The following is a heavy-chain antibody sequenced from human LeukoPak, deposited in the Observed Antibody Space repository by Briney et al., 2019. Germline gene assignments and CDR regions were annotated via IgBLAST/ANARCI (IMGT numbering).Heavy chain of an antibody. CDR3: ASNYDSSGYLDY. CDR2: INHSGST. Sequence: SETLSLTCAVYGGSFSGYYWSWIRQPPGKGLEWIGEINHSGSTNYNPSLKSRVTISVDTSKNQFSLKLSSVTAADTAVYYCASNYDSSGYLDYWGQGTLVTVSS. CDR1: GGSFSGYY. J-gene: IGHJ4*02. V-gene: IGHV4-34*01. D-gene: IGHD3-22*01.